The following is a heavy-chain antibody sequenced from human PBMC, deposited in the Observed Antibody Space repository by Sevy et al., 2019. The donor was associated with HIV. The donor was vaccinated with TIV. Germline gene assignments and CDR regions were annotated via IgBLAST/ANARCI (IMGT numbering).Heavy chain of an antibody. V-gene: IGHV3-21*04. CDR2: ISDDSRYI. CDR3: ARDFTIFGVVSGIDN. Sequence: GGSLRLSCAASGFNFRTYSMNWVRQAPGKGLEWLSSISDDSRYIYYSDSVKGRFTISRANAKNLLFLQMNNLRVADTAIYYCARDFTIFGVVSGIDNWGQGNLVTVSS. D-gene: IGHD3-3*01. J-gene: IGHJ4*01. CDR1: GFNFRTYS.